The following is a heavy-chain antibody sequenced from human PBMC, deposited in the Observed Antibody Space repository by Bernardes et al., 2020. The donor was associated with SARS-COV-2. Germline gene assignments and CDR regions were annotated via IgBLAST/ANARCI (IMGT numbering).Heavy chain of an antibody. V-gene: IGHV1-2*02. CDR1: GYTFTDYH. Sequence: ASVSVSCKASGYTFTDYHIHWVRQAPGQGLEWMGWMYPKTGDTQFAQNFQGRVTMTRDTSVSTAYMELSRLRFDDTAVYYCASVTWSSHDGFDIWGQGTVVTVSS. CDR2: MYPKTGDT. CDR3: ASVTWSSHDGFDI. J-gene: IGHJ3*02. D-gene: IGHD6-13*01.